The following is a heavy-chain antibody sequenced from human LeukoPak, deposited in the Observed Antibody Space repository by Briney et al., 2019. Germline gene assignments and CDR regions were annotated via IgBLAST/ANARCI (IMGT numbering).Heavy chain of an antibody. CDR2: ISSSSSYI. D-gene: IGHD3-22*01. CDR1: GFTFSNYW. Sequence: PGGSLRLSCAASGFTFSNYWMNWVRQAPGKGLEWVSSISSSSSYIYYADSVKGRFTISRDNAKNSLYLQMNSLRAEDTAVYYCARDKQRDYYDSSGLTDVWGQGTTVTVSS. V-gene: IGHV3-21*01. J-gene: IGHJ6*02. CDR3: ARDKQRDYYDSSGLTDV.